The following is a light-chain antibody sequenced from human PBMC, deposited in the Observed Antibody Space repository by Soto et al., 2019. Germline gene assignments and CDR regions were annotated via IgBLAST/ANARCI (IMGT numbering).Light chain of an antibody. CDR2: GAS. CDR3: QQYGTSPFT. J-gene: IGKJ3*01. V-gene: IGKV3-20*01. Sequence: VLTQSPDTLSLSPGERATLSCRASERISSNFLAWYQQRPGQAPRLLIYGASTRASGIPERFSGSGYGTDFALTLSRLEPEDFAVFYCQQYGTSPFTFGPGTTVEIK. CDR1: ERISSNF.